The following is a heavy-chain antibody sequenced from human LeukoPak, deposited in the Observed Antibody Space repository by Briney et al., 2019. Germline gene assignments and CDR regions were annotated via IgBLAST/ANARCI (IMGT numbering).Heavy chain of an antibody. CDR3: AKWGDYDVLTGYYVPDY. D-gene: IGHD3-9*01. Sequence: GASLRLSCAASGFTFSNYAMSWVRQSPGKGLEWVSAILGSGGSTYYADSVKGRFTVSRDNSKSTLYLQMNSLRAEDTALYYCAKWGDYDVLTGYYVPDYWGQGTLVTVSS. CDR1: GFTFSNYA. J-gene: IGHJ4*02. CDR2: ILGSGGST. V-gene: IGHV3-23*01.